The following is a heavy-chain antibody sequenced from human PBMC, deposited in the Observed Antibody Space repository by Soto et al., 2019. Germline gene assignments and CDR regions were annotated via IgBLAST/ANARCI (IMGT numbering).Heavy chain of an antibody. CDR3: ARSPTTVTTFDY. CDR1: GGSISSGGYY. V-gene: IGHV4-31*03. CDR2: IYYSGST. J-gene: IGHJ4*02. D-gene: IGHD4-17*01. Sequence: SETLSLTCTVSGGSISSGGYYWSWIRQHPGKGLEWIGYIYYSGSTYYNPSLKSRVTISVDTSKNQSSLKLSSVTAADTAVYYCARSPTTVTTFDYWGQGTLVTVSS.